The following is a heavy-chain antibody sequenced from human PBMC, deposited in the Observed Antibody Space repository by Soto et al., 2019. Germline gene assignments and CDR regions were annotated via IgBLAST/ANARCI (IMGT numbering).Heavy chain of an antibody. CDR2: INPSGGST. D-gene: IGHD2-8*01. J-gene: IGHJ6*02. CDR3: AREGNYCTNGVCRYYGMDV. CDR1: GYTFTSYY. V-gene: IGHV1-46*01. Sequence: ASVKVSCKASGYTFTSYYMHWVRQAPGQGLEWMGIINPSGGSTSYAQKFRGRVTMTRDTSTSTVYMELSSLRSEDTAVYYCAREGNYCTNGVCRYYGMDVWGQGTMVTVSS.